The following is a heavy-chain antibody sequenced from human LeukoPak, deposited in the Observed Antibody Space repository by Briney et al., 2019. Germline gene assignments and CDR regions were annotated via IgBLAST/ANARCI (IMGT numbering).Heavy chain of an antibody. V-gene: IGHV3-30*04. CDR3: ARAFCSGATCYSMDY. CDR2: ISSDGSNK. D-gene: IGHD2-15*01. CDR1: GITFSSYA. J-gene: IGHJ4*02. Sequence: GGSLRLSCAASGITFSSYAMHWVRLAPGQGLEWVAVISSDGSNKYYADSVKGRFTISRDNAKNTLYLQMNSLRAEDTAVYYCARAFCSGATCYSMDYWGQGTLVTVSS.